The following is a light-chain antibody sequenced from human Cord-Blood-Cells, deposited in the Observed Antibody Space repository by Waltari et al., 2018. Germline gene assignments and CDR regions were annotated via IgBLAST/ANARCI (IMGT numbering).Light chain of an antibody. J-gene: IGKJ2*01. CDR1: QSISSW. Sequence: DIQMTQSPSTLSASVGDRVTITCRASQSISSWLAWDQQKPGKAPKLLIYDASSLESGVPSMFSGSVSGTEFPLTISSLQPDDFSTYYCQQYNSYLYTFGQGTKLEIK. CDR3: QQYNSYLYT. V-gene: IGKV1-5*01. CDR2: DAS.